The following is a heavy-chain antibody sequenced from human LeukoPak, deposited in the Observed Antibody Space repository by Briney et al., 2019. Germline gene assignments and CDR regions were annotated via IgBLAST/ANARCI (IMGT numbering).Heavy chain of an antibody. CDR3: ARDWDGLMYRATTRDDAFDI. CDR2: ISAYNGNT. J-gene: IGHJ3*02. CDR1: GYTFTSYG. D-gene: IGHD1-26*01. V-gene: IGHV1-18*01. Sequence: GASVKVSCKASGYTFTSYGISWVRQAPGQGLEWMGWISAYNGNTNYAQKLQGRVTMTTDTSTSTAYMELRSLRSDDTAVYYCARDWDGLMYRATTRDDAFDIWGQGTMVTVSS.